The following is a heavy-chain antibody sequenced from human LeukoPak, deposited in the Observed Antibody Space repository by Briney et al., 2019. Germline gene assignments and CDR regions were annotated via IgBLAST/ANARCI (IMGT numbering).Heavy chain of an antibody. CDR3: AKDISDGDSSFDS. V-gene: IGHV3-9*01. CDR2: ISWNSGSI. J-gene: IGHJ4*02. Sequence: GGSLRLSCAASGFTFDDYAMHWVRQAPGKGLEWVSGISWNSGSIGYADSVKGRFTISRDNAKNSLYLQMNSLRAEDTALYYSAKDISDGDSSFDSWGQGTLGNGSS. D-gene: IGHD4-17*01. CDR1: GFTFDDYA.